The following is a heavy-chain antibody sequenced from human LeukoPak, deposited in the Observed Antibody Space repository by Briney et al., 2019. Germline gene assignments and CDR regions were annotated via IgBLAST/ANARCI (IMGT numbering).Heavy chain of an antibody. CDR2: ISAYNGNT. D-gene: IGHD2-15*01. CDR3: ARECGGSCYSPPTYYYYYGMDV. V-gene: IGHV1-18*01. Sequence: ASVKVSCKASGYTFASYGISWVRQAPGQGLEWMGWISAYNGNTNYAQKLQGRVTMTTDTSASTAYMELRSLRSDDTAVYYCARECGGSCYSPPTYYYYYGMDVWGQGTTVTVSS. J-gene: IGHJ6*02. CDR1: GYTFASYG.